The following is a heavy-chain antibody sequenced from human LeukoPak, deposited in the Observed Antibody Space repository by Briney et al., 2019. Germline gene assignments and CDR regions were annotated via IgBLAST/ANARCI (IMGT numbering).Heavy chain of an antibody. D-gene: IGHD2-2*01. CDR2: ISDSGDRT. V-gene: IGHV3-23*01. Sequence: GGSLRLSCAASGLMFNIYAMSWVRQAPGKGLEWVSTISDSGDRTYFADSVKGRFTISRDNSKNTLYLQMNSLRAEDTAVYYCAKDLTSWRAFDIWGQGTMVTVSS. J-gene: IGHJ3*02. CDR1: GLMFNIYA. CDR3: AKDLTSWRAFDI.